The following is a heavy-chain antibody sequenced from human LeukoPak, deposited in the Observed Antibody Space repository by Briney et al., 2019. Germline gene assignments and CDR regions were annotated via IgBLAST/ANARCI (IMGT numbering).Heavy chain of an antibody. CDR1: GFTFSRNA. CDR3: AKDILRWSFDS. V-gene: IGHV3-23*01. D-gene: IGHD2-21*01. CDR2: IGSDANT. Sequence: PGGSLRLSCAASGFTFSRNAMAWVRQAPGKGLEWVAGIGSDANTHYADSVRGRITISRDNSKNTVSLQMSSLRAEDTAVYYCAKDILRWSFDSWGQGILVTVSS. J-gene: IGHJ4*02.